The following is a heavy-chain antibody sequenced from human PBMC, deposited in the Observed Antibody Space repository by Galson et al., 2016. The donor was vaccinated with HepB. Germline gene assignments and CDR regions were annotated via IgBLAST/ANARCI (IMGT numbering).Heavy chain of an antibody. CDR2: MSSDGSNT. CDR3: ARHLRGGYGMDV. V-gene: IGHV3-30*04. D-gene: IGHD3-10*01. J-gene: IGHJ6*02. Sequence: SLRLSCAASGFTFSSYTLHWVRQPPGKGLEWVAVMSSDGSNTYYADAVKGRFTISRDNSKNTLYLQMTSLRPEDTAVYYCARHLRGGYGMDVWGQGTTVTVSS. CDR1: GFTFSSYT.